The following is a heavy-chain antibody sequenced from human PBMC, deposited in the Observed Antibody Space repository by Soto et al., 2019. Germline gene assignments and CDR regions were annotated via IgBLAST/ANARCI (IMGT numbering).Heavy chain of an antibody. CDR3: ARDHKGGYYYYGMDV. J-gene: IGHJ6*02. V-gene: IGHV3-48*03. CDR1: GFTFSRYE. CDR2: ISSSGSTI. Sequence: GGSLRLSCAASGFTFSRYEMNWVRQAPGKGLEWVSYISSSGSTIYYADSVKGRFTISRDNAKNSLYLQMNSLRAEDTAVYYCARDHKGGYYYYGMDVWGQGTTVTVSS.